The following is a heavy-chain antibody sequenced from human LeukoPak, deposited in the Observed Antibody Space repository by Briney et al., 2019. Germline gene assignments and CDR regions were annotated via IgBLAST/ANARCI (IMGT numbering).Heavy chain of an antibody. Sequence: SETLSLTCTVSGGSISSYYWSWIRQPPGKGLEWIGSMSYSGSTNSNPSLKSRVTISVDTSKNQFSLKLSSMTAADTAVYYCARSGNSFDYWGQGTLVAVSS. V-gene: IGHV4-59*08. CDR2: MSYSGST. CDR1: GGSISSYY. D-gene: IGHD3-10*01. CDR3: ARSGNSFDY. J-gene: IGHJ4*02.